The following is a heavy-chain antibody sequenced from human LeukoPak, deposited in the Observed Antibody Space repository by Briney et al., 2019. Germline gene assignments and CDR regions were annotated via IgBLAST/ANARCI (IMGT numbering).Heavy chain of an antibody. CDR3: AKGSSSSSSLDYYGMDV. CDR2: ISYDGSNK. J-gene: IGHJ6*02. V-gene: IGHV3-30*18. D-gene: IGHD6-13*01. CDR1: GFTFSSYG. Sequence: QPGRSLRLSCAASGFTFSSYGMHWVRQAQGKGLEWVAVISYDGSNKYYADSVKGRFTISRDNSKNTLYLQMNSLRAEDTAVYYCAKGSSSSSSLDYYGMDVWGQGTTVTVSS.